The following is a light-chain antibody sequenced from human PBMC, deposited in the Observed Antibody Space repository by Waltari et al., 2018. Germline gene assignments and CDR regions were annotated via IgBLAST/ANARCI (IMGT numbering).Light chain of an antibody. J-gene: IGKJ1*01. V-gene: IGKV3-11*01. Sequence: EIVLTQSPGTLSLSPGERATLSCRASQSVSSYLAWYQQKPGQAPRLLIYDASNMATGIPARFSGSGSGTDFTLTISSLEPEDFAVYYCQQRSNWPRTFGQGP. CDR2: DAS. CDR3: QQRSNWPRT. CDR1: QSVSSY.